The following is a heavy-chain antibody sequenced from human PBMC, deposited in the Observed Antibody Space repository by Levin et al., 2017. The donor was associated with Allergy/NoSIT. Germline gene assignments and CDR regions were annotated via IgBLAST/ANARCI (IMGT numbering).Heavy chain of an antibody. D-gene: IGHD6-13*01. CDR1: GGTFSSYA. CDR2: IIPILGIA. CDR3: ARDSEQQLPN. V-gene: IGHV1-69*04. Sequence: KISCKASGGTFSSYAISWVRQAPGQGLEWMGRIIPILGIANYAQKFQGRVTITADKSTSTAYMELSSLRSEDTAVYYCARDSEQQLPNWGQGTLVTVSS. J-gene: IGHJ4*02.